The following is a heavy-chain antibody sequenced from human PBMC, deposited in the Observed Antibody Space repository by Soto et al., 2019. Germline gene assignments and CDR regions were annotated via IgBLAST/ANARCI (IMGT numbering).Heavy chain of an antibody. J-gene: IGHJ4*02. D-gene: IGHD1-26*01. CDR1: GFTFSDHY. Sequence: EVQLVESGGGLVQPGGSLRLSCAASGFTFSDHYMDWVRQAPGKGLEWIGRVKNKDNSYRTENTPSVKGRFTILRDDSMNSLFLQMNSLKAEDTALYYCTRVRLGTTTRYFDHWGRGTLVSVSS. CDR2: VKNKDNSYRT. V-gene: IGHV3-72*01. CDR3: TRVRLGTTTRYFDH.